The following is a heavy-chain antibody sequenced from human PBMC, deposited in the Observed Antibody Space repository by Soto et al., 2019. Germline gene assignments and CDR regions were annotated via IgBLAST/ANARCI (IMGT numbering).Heavy chain of an antibody. V-gene: IGHV3-7*01. CDR3: ARDGRSGGHDY. CDR1: GFTFSSYW. D-gene: IGHD3-10*01. J-gene: IGHJ4*02. Sequence: GGSLRLSCAASGFTFSSYWMSWVRQAPGKGLEWVANIKQDVSAKNYVDSVKGRFTISRDNAKNSLYLQMNSLRAEDTAVYYCARDGRSGGHDYWGQGALVTVSS. CDR2: IKQDVSAK.